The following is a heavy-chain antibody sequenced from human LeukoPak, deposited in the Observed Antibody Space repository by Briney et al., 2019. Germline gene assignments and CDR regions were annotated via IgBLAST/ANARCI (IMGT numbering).Heavy chain of an antibody. V-gene: IGHV3-30-3*01. CDR2: ISYDGSNK. D-gene: IGHD1-26*01. Sequence: PGRSLRLSCAASGFTFSSYAMHWVRQAPGKGLEWVAVISYDGSNKYYADSVKGRFTISGDNSKNTLYLQMNSLRAEDTAVYYCARDSGSYFDYWGQGTLVTVSS. CDR3: ARDSGSYFDY. CDR1: GFTFSSYA. J-gene: IGHJ4*02.